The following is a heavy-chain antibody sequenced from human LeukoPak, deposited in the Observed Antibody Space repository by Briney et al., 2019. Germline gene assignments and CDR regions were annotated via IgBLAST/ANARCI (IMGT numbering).Heavy chain of an antibody. J-gene: IGHJ4*02. CDR1: GYTFTGYY. D-gene: IGHD1-26*01. CDR3: AREPPRYRGPFDY. V-gene: IGHV1-2*02. CDR2: INPNSGGT. Sequence: ASVTVSCTASGYTFTGYYMHWVRQAPGQGLEWMGWINPNSGGTNYAQKFQGRVTMTRDTSISTAYMELSRLRSDDTAVYYCAREPPRYRGPFDYWGQGTLVTVSS.